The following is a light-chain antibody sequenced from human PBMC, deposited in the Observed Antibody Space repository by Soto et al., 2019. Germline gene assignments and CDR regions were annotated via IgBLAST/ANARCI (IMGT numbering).Light chain of an antibody. CDR3: HQYNTSWT. CDR1: QSVSNN. J-gene: IGKJ1*01. CDR2: VAS. Sequence: EIVMTESPATLSVSPGETATLSFRATQSVSNNLAWYQKKPGQAPRLLIYVASTRATGIPARFSGSGSGTEFTLTTSSLQSEDFAFYYAHQYNTSWTDGQGTRVYIK. V-gene: IGKV3-15*01.